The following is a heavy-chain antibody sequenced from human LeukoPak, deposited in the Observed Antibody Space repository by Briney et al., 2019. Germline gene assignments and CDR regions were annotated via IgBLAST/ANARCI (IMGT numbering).Heavy chain of an antibody. J-gene: IGHJ4*02. CDR1: GFTFSSHG. CDR2: IWYDGSNK. V-gene: IGHV3-33*01. D-gene: IGHD2-15*01. Sequence: GGSLRLSCAVSGFTFSSHGMHWVRQAPGKGLEWVAIIWYDGSNKYYADSVKDRFTISRDNSKNTLYLQMNSLRAEDTAVYYCSVVVVAAADYWGQGTLVTVSS. CDR3: SVVVVAAADY.